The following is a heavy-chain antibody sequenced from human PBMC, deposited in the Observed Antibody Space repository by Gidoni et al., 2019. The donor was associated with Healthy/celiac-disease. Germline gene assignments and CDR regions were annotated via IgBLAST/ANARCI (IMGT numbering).Heavy chain of an antibody. D-gene: IGHD1-26*01. V-gene: IGHV3-21*01. CDR3: ARPIVGATLAFDY. CDR2: ISSSSSYI. J-gene: IGHJ4*02. Sequence: EVQLVESGGGLVKHGGSLRLSCAASGFPFSSYSMNWVRQAPGKGLEWVSSISSSSSYIYYADSVKGRFTISRDNAKNSLYLQMNSLRAEDTAVYYCARPIVGATLAFDYWGQGTLVTVSS. CDR1: GFPFSSYS.